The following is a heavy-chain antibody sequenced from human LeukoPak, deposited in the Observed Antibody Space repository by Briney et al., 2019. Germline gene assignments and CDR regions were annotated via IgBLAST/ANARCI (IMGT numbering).Heavy chain of an antibody. CDR1: GYTFTGYY. J-gene: IGHJ4*02. D-gene: IGHD3-3*01. CDR2: INPNSGGT. Sequence: ASVKVSCKASGYTFTGYYMHWVRQAPGQGLEWMGWINPNSGGTNYAQKFQGRVTMTRDTSISTAYMELSRLRSDDTAVYYCARHGGWDFWSGAKGPYFDYWGQGTLVTVSS. CDR3: ARHGGWDFWSGAKGPYFDY. V-gene: IGHV1-2*02.